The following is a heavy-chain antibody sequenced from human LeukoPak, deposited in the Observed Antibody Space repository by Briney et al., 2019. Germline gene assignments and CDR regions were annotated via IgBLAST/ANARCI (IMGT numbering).Heavy chain of an antibody. D-gene: IGHD6-6*01. V-gene: IGHV4-39*07. Sequence: PSETLSLTCTVSGGSISSSSYYWGWIRQPPGKGLEWIGSIYYSGSTYYNPSLKSRVTISVDASKNQFSLKLSSVTAADTAVYYCARLPSYSSWEYYFDYWGQGTLVTVSS. CDR3: ARLPSYSSWEYYFDY. CDR1: GGSISSSSYY. J-gene: IGHJ4*02. CDR2: IYYSGST.